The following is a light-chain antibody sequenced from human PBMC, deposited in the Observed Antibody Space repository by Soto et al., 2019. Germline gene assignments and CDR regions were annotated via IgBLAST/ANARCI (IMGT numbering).Light chain of an antibody. Sequence: DIQMTQSPSSVSASIGGRVTMSCRASQSIDSWVAWYQQKPGKAPKLLIFGASNLQSGVPSRFSGSGFGTDFTLTISGLQPEDFATYYCQLAHSFPWTFGQGTKV. CDR1: QSIDSW. V-gene: IGKV1-12*01. CDR3: QLAHSFPWT. J-gene: IGKJ1*01. CDR2: GAS.